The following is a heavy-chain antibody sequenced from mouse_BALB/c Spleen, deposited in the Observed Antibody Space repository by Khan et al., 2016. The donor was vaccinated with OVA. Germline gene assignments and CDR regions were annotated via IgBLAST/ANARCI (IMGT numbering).Heavy chain of an antibody. V-gene: IGHV3-2*02. CDR2: ISYSGST. Sequence: EVQLQESGPGLVKPSQSLSLTCTVTGYSITSNYAWNWIRQLPGNKLEWMGYISYSGSTSYNPYLKSRISITRATSKNQFFLQLNSVTTEDAATYYCARGNYYGYAMDYWGQGTSVTVSS. CDR1: GYSITSNYA. D-gene: IGHD1-1*01. CDR3: ARGNYYGYAMDY. J-gene: IGHJ4*01.